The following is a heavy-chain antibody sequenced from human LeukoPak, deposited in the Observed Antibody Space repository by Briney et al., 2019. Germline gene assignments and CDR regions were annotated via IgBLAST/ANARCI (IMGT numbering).Heavy chain of an antibody. D-gene: IGHD6-13*01. CDR2: IYYSGST. Sequence: SETLSLTCSVSGGSISSSSYYWGWIRQPPGKGLEWIGSIYYSGSTYYNPSLKSRVTISVDTSKNQFSLKLSSVTAADTAVYYCARRITGYSSSWYLYNWFDPWGQGTLVTVSS. CDR1: GGSISSSSYY. CDR3: ARRITGYSSSWYLYNWFDP. J-gene: IGHJ5*02. V-gene: IGHV4-39*07.